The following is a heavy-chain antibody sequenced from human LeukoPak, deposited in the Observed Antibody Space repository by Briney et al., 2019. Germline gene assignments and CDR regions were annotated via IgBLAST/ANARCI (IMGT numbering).Heavy chain of an antibody. Sequence: PGGSLRLSCAASGFTFSSHWMSWVRQAPGKGLECVANIKQDGSEKYYVDSVEGRFTISRDNAKNSLYLQMNSLRAEDTAVYYCARDGFVSRFLDYRGQGTLVTVSS. D-gene: IGHD3-3*01. V-gene: IGHV3-7*01. J-gene: IGHJ4*02. CDR1: GFTFSSHW. CDR3: ARDGFVSRFLDY. CDR2: IKQDGSEK.